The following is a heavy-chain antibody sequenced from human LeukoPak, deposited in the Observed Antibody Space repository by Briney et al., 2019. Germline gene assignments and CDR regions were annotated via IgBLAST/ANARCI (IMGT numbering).Heavy chain of an antibody. J-gene: IGHJ4*02. CDR3: ASPGREQLVTGFDY. Sequence: SETLSLTCTVSGGSISSSSYYWGWIRQPPGKGLEWIGSIYYSGSTYYNPSLKSRVTISVDTSKNQFSLKLSSVTAADTAVYYCASPGREQLVTGFDYWGQGTLVTVSS. CDR2: IYYSGST. V-gene: IGHV4-39*07. D-gene: IGHD6-13*01. CDR1: GGSISSSSYY.